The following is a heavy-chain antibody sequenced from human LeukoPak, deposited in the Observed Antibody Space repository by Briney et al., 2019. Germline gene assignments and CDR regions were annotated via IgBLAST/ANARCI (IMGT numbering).Heavy chain of an antibody. CDR3: ARGSTVTTMDDAFDI. D-gene: IGHD4-17*01. J-gene: IGHJ3*02. CDR2: IYYSGST. Sequence: PSETLSLTRTVSGGSISSYYWSWIRQPPGKGLEWIGYIYYSGSTNYNPSLKSRVTISVDTSKNQFSLKLSSVTAADTAVYYCARGSTVTTMDDAFDIWGQGTMVTVSS. V-gene: IGHV4-59*01. CDR1: GGSISSYY.